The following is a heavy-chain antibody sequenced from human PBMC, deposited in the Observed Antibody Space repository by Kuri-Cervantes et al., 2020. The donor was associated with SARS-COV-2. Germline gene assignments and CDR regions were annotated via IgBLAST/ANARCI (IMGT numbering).Heavy chain of an antibody. D-gene: IGHD3-3*01. CDR3: ARQMMSSITIFGVVITRNWFDP. V-gene: IGHV4-39*01. CDR1: GCSISSSSYY. CDR2: IYYSGST. J-gene: IGHJ5*02. Sequence: SETLSLTCTVSGCSISSSSYYWGWIRQPPGKGLEWVGSIYYSGSTYYNPSLKSRVTISVDTSKNQSSLKLTSVTAADTAVYYCARQMMSSITIFGVVITRNWFDPWGQGTLVTVSS.